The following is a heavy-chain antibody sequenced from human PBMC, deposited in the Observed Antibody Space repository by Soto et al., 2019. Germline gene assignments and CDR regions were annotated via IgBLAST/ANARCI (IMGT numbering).Heavy chain of an antibody. Sequence: VKLSRKTAAYSIPSYEVHWVRHLPVQGIEWMGIINPSGGSTRYAQKLQGRVTMTRDTSTSTVYMELSSLRSEDTAVYYCSIFLGYSGHGFRHAYWRQRSPVIVSA. D-gene: IGHD5-12*01. CDR1: AYSIPSYE. V-gene: IGHV1-46*01. CDR3: SIFLGYSGHGFRHAY. J-gene: IGHJ4*02. CDR2: INPSGGST.